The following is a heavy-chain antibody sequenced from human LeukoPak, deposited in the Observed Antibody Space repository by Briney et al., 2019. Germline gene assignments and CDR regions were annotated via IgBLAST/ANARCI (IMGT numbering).Heavy chain of an antibody. D-gene: IGHD3-10*01. V-gene: IGHV3-33*01. CDR1: GFTFSSYG. CDR3: APGDHSGFWFDP. CDR2: IWYDGSNK. J-gene: IGHJ5*02. Sequence: GGSLRLSCAASGFTFSSYGMHWVRQAPGKGLEWVAVIWYDGSNKYYADSVKGRFTISRDNSKNTLYLQMNSLRAEDTAVYYCAPGDHSGFWFDPWGQGTLVTVSS.